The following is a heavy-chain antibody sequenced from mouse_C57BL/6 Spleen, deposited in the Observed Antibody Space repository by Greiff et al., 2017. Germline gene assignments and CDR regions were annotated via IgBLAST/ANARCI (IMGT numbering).Heavy chain of an antibody. CDR1: GYAFSSSW. CDR3: ARSTLPFYAMDY. J-gene: IGHJ4*01. CDR2: IYPGDGDT. V-gene: IGHV1-82*01. Sequence: VMLVESGPELVKPGASVKISCKASGYAFSSSWMNWVKQRPGKGLEWIGRIYPGDGDTNYNGKFKGKATLTADKSSSTAYMQLSSLTSEDSAVYFCARSTLPFYAMDYWGQGTSVTVSS. D-gene: IGHD2-1*01.